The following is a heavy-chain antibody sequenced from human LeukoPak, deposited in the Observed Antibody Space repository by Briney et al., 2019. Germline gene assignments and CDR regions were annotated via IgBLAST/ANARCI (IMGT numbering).Heavy chain of an antibody. CDR3: ARAGLLRYFDWLIDGRRDAFDI. J-gene: IGHJ3*02. D-gene: IGHD3-9*01. CDR2: ISSSSSYI. V-gene: IGHV3-21*01. CDR1: GFTFSSYS. Sequence: PGGSLRLSCAASGFTFSSYSMNWVRQAPGKGLEWVSSISSSSSYIYYADSVKGRFTISRDNAKNSLYLQMNSLRAEDTAVYYCARAGLLRYFDWLIDGRRDAFDIWGQGTMVTVSS.